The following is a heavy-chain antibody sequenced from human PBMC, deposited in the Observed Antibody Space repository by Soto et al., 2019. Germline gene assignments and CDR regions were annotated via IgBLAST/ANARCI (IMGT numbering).Heavy chain of an antibody. CDR1: GFTFSSYD. CDR2: ISANGFTA. CDR3: ANQPYYYDSRGG. J-gene: IGHJ4*02. D-gene: IGHD3-22*01. V-gene: IGHV3-23*01. Sequence: GGSLRLSCAASGFTFSSYDMAWVRQAPGKGLEWVSGISANGFTAYYADSVKGRFTVSRDNSKNTLYLQMSSLRSEDTAVYYCANQPYYYDSRGGWGQGTLVTVSS.